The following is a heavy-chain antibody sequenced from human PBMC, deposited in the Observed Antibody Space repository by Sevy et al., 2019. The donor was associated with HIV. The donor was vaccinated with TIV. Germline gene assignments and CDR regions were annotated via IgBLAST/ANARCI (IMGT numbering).Heavy chain of an antibody. CDR1: GGSISSGNYY. CDR3: ARESGDCSSTSCYEGVFDY. Sequence: SETLSLTCTVSGGSISSGNYYWSWIRQPAGKGLEWIGRIYTRGGTNYNPSLKSRFTISVDTSRKQFSLKLGSVTAADTAVYYCARESGDCSSTSCYEGVFDYWGQGTLVTVSS. J-gene: IGHJ4*02. D-gene: IGHD2-2*01. V-gene: IGHV4-61*02. CDR2: IYTRGGT.